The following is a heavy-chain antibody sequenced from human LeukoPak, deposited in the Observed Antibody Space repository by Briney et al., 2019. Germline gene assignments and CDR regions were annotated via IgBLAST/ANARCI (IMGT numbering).Heavy chain of an antibody. Sequence: SVKVSCKASGGTFSSYAISWVRQTPGQGLEWMGRIIPILGIANYAQKFQGRVTITADKSTSTAYMELSSLRSEDTAVYYCARANTFGGVIDQFDYWGQGTLVTVSS. CDR2: IIPILGIA. D-gene: IGHD3-16*02. CDR3: ARANTFGGVIDQFDY. J-gene: IGHJ4*02. V-gene: IGHV1-69*04. CDR1: GGTFSSYA.